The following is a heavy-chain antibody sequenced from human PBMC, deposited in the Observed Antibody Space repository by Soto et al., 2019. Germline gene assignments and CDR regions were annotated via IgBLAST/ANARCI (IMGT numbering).Heavy chain of an antibody. V-gene: IGHV4-34*01. CDR2: INHSGST. CDR3: AREGRYYASGRFWWFDP. J-gene: IGHJ5*02. Sequence: PSETLSLTCAVYGGSFSDYYWGWIRQPPGKGLEWIGEINHSGSTNYNPSLKSRVTISVDTSKNQFSLKLSSVTAADTAVYYCAREGRYYASGRFWWFDPWGQGTLVTVSS. D-gene: IGHD3-10*01. CDR1: GGSFSDYY.